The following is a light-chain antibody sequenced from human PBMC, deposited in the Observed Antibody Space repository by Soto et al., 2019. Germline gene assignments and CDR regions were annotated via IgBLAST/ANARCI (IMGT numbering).Light chain of an antibody. Sequence: QSALTQPRSVSGAPGQSVTISCTGTSSDVGGYIYVSWYQQHPGKAPKLMIYDVTTRPSGIPDRFSGSKSGNTASLPISGLPAEDEADYYCFSYAGSYTFVFGTGTKVTVL. CDR3: FSYAGSYTFV. V-gene: IGLV2-11*01. CDR1: SSDVGGYIY. J-gene: IGLJ1*01. CDR2: DVT.